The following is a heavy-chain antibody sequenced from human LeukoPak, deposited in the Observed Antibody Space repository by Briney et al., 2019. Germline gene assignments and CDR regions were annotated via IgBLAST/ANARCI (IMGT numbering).Heavy chain of an antibody. V-gene: IGHV3-30*02. CDR1: GFTFSSYG. Sequence: PGGSLRLSCAASGFTFSSYGMHWVRQAPGKGLEWVAFIRYDGSNKYYADSVKGLFTISRDNSKNTLYLQMNRLKTEDTAVYYCTTLRPWIQPRWGQGTMVTVSS. CDR3: TTLRPWIQPR. D-gene: IGHD5-18*01. CDR2: IRYDGSNK. J-gene: IGHJ3*01.